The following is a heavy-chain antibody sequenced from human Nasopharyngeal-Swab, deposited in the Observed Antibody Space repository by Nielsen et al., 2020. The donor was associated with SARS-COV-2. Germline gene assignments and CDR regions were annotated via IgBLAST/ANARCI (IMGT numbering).Heavy chain of an antibody. J-gene: IGHJ6*03. D-gene: IGHD3-9*01. CDR2: INHSGST. Sequence: WIRQCPGKGLEWIGEINHSGSTNYNPYLKSRVTISADTSKNQFSLMLSSVTAADTAVYYCARVTGYYYYYMDVWGKGTTVTVSS. V-gene: IGHV4-34*01. CDR3: ARVTGYYYYYMDV.